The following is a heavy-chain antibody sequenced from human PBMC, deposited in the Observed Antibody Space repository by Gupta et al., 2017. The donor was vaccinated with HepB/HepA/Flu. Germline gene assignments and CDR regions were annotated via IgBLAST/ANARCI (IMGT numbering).Heavy chain of an antibody. Sequence: EVQLLESGGGLVQPGGSLRLSGAASGFTFSSSAMHWVRQAPGKGLEWVSAIRGDGGSTYYTDSAKGRFTISRDRSKNTLYLQLNSLRADDTAVYYCAKSRRRVVVDGDFDFWGQGTLVTVSS. CDR3: AKSRRRVVVDGDFDF. D-gene: IGHD2-15*01. J-gene: IGHJ4*02. CDR2: IRGDGGST. CDR1: GFTFSSSA. V-gene: IGHV3-23*01.